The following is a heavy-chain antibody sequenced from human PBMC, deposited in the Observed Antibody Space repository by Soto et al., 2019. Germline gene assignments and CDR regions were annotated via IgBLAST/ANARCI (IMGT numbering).Heavy chain of an antibody. J-gene: IGHJ4*02. V-gene: IGHV3-7*03. CDR3: SRENWFQDY. CDR2: IKSDGSEQ. CDR1: GFSFSAYY. Sequence: GGSLRLSCAASGFSFSAYYMTWVRQAPGKGLEWVASIKSDGSEQYYVDSVKGRCTISRDNAKNSLYLQMNSLRAGDTGLYYCSRENWFQDYWGQGTLVTVSS. D-gene: IGHD3-10*01.